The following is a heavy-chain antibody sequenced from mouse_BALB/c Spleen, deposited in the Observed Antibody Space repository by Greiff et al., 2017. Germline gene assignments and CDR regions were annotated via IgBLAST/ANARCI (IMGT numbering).Heavy chain of an antibody. Sequence: VQLQQSGPELVKPGASVKMSCKASGYTFTSYVMHWVKQTPGQGLEWIGYINPYNDGTNYNEKFKGKATLTSDKSSSTAYMELSSLTSEDSAVYYCARGPPYYFDYWGQGTTLTVSS. CDR2: INPYNDGT. CDR1: GYTFTSYV. J-gene: IGHJ2*01. CDR3: ARGPPYYFDY. V-gene: IGHV1-14*01.